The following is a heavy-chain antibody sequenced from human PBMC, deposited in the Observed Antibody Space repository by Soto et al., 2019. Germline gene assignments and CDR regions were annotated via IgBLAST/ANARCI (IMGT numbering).Heavy chain of an antibody. D-gene: IGHD3-3*01. J-gene: IGHJ6*02. CDR1: GFAFSSHK. CDR3: TXLRIFGVATTSYHTMDA. V-gene: IGHV3-72*01. CDR2: ISNKANSYTT. Sequence: PGGSLRLSCAASGFAFSSHKMAWCRRAPEKGRKGFGRISNKANSYTTDYAASVKGRFTISREASKNSLYLQMNSLKTEDTAVYYATXLRIFGVATTSYHTMDAWGQGTMVTVSS.